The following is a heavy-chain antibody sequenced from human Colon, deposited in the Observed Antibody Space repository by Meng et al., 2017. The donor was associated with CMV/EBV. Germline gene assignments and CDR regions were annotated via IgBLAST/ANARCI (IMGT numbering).Heavy chain of an antibody. CDR3: ARDGTEGVGDY. V-gene: IGHV3-30-3*01. CDR1: GFTFSSYA. J-gene: IGHJ4*02. D-gene: IGHD1-7*01. Sequence: GESLKISCAASGFTFSSYAMHWVRQAPGKGLEWVAVISYDGSNKYYADSVKGRFTISRDNSKNTLYLQMNSLRAEDTAVYYCARDGTEGVGDYWGQGTLVTVSS. CDR2: ISYDGSNK.